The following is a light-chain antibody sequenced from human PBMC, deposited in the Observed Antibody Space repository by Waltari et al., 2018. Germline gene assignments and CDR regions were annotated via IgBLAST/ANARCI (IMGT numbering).Light chain of an antibody. V-gene: IGKV4-1*01. J-gene: IGKJ1*01. CDR3: QQYSTTPWT. CDR2: WAS. Sequence: DIVMTQSPDSLAVSLGERATINCKSSQSVLYSSNNKNYLAWYQQKPGQPPKLLICWASIRESGVPDRFSGSGSGTDFTLTISSLQAEDVAVYYCQQYSTTPWTFGQGTKVEI. CDR1: QSVLYSSNNKNY.